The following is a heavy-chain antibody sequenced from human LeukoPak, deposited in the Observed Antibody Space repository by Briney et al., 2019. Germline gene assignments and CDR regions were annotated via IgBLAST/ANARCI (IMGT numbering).Heavy chain of an antibody. Sequence: ASVKVSCKASGYTFTSYGISWVRQAPGQGLEWMGWTSGYNDNAIHAQKLQGRVTVTTDTSTSTAYMELRSLRSDDTAVYYCARVRYQLLEYFDYWGQGTLVTVSS. J-gene: IGHJ4*02. CDR1: GYTFTSYG. CDR2: TSGYNDNA. V-gene: IGHV1-18*01. CDR3: ARVRYQLLEYFDY. D-gene: IGHD2-2*01.